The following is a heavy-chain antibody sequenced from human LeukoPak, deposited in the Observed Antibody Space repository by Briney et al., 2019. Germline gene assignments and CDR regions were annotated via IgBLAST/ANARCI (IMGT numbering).Heavy chain of an antibody. CDR3: ATVGPATRYWYFDL. CDR1: GGSISSGSYY. CDR2: IYTSGST. Sequence: SQTLSLTCTVSGGSISSGSYYWSWIRQPAGKGLEWIGRIYTSGSTNYNPSLKSRVTISVDTSKNQFSLKLSSVTAADTAVYYCATVGPATRYWYFDLWGRGTLVTVSS. V-gene: IGHV4-61*02. J-gene: IGHJ2*01. D-gene: IGHD6-25*01.